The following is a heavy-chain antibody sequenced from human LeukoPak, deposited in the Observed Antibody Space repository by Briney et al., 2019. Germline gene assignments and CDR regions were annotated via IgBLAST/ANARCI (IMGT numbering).Heavy chain of an antibody. V-gene: IGHV3-30-3*01. Sequence: GGSLRLSCAASGFTFSSYAMHWVRQAPGKGLEWVAVISYDGSNKYYADSVKGRFTISRDNSKNTLYLQMNSLRAEDMAVYYCARVLVVVVAATPAIYYYYYYMDVWGKGTTVTVSS. J-gene: IGHJ6*03. D-gene: IGHD2-15*01. CDR2: ISYDGSNK. CDR3: ARVLVVVVAATPAIYYYYYYMDV. CDR1: GFTFSSYA.